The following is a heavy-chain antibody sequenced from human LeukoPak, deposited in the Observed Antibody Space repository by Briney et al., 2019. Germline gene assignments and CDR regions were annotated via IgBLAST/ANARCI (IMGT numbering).Heavy chain of an antibody. CDR2: INPNSGGT. Sequence: ASVKVSCKASGYTFTGYYMHWVRQAPGQGLEWMGWINPNSGGTNYAQKFQDRVTMTRDTSISTAYMELSSLRSDDTAVYYCARCPFRGVIYYMDVWGKGTTVTISS. D-gene: IGHD3-10*01. V-gene: IGHV1-2*02. J-gene: IGHJ6*03. CDR3: ARCPFRGVIYYMDV. CDR1: GYTFTGYY.